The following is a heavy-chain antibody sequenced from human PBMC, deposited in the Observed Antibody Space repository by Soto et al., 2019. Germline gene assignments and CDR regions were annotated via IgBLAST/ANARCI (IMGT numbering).Heavy chain of an antibody. CDR2: INHSGST. V-gene: IGHV4-34*01. CDR3: ERSVGGMRFIKVGAINWFYP. J-gene: IGHJ5*02. Sequence: SETLSLTCAVYGGSFSGYYWSWIRQPPGKGLEWIGEINHSGSTNYNPSLKSRVTISVDTSKNQFSLKLSSVTAADTAVYYCERSVGGMRFIKVGAINWFYPRSQRTVV. D-gene: IGHD3-10*01. CDR1: GGSFSGYY.